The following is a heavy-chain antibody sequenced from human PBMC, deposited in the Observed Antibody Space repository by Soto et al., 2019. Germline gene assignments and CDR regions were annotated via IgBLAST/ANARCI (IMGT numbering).Heavy chain of an antibody. CDR1: GFTFSSYW. CDR2: INSDGSST. V-gene: IGHV3-74*01. D-gene: IGHD2-15*01. J-gene: IGHJ4*02. CDR3: AILRSPYLPFDY. Sequence: PGGSLRLSCAASGFTFSSYWMHWVRQAPGKGLVWVSRINSDGSSTSYADSVKGRFTISRDNAKNTLYLQMNSLRAEDTAVYYCAILRSPYLPFDYWGQGTLVTVSS.